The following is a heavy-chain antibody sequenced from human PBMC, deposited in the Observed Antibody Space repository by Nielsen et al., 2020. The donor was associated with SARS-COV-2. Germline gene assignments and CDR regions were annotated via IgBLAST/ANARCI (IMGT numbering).Heavy chain of an antibody. CDR1: GFTFRSYG. J-gene: IGHJ5*02. CDR2: ISSSSSTI. Sequence: GSLRLSCAASGFTFRSYGMNWVRQAPGKGLEWVSYISSSSSTIYYADSVKGRFTISRDNAKNSLYLQMNSLRVEDTAVYYCARNEAAPGMETNWYDHWGQGTPVTVSS. CDR3: ARNEAAPGMETNWYDH. D-gene: IGHD6-13*01. V-gene: IGHV3-48*01.